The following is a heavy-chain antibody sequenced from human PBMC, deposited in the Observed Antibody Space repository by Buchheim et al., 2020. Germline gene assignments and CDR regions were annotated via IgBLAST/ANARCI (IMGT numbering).Heavy chain of an antibody. CDR2: ISGSGGST. CDR3: ANGPETPLYYYDSSGYYLVGY. V-gene: IGHV3-23*01. D-gene: IGHD3-22*01. J-gene: IGHJ4*02. CDR1: GFTFSSYA. Sequence: EVQLLESGGGLVQPGGSLRLSCAASGFTFSSYAMSWVRQAPGKGLEWVSAISGSGGSTYYADSVKGRFTISRDNSKNTLYLQMNSLRAEDTAVYYCANGPETPLYYYDSSGYYLVGYWGQGTL.